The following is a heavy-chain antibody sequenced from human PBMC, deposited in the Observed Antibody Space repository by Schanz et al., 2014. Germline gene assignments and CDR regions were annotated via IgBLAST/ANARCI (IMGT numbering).Heavy chain of an antibody. V-gene: IGHV1-46*03. J-gene: IGHJ4*02. CDR1: GYTFTTYY. CDR2: INPSGGST. Sequence: QVQLVQSGADVKKPGASMKVSCKASGYTFTTYYMLWVRQAPGQGLEWMGIINPSGGSTRYGQKFQGRITVTTDTSTSTVYLELSSLRSDDTAVYYCGRGFSRSYIDFWGQGSLVTVSS. CDR3: GRGFSRSYIDF. D-gene: IGHD6-6*01.